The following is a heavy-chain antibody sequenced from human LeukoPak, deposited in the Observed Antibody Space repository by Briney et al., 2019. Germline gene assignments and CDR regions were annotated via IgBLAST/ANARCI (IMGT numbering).Heavy chain of an antibody. CDR3: ARGTGGAAAADFDP. D-gene: IGHD6-13*01. CDR2: IYYTGST. CDR1: GGSISSSSYY. V-gene: IGHV4-31*03. Sequence: SETLSLTCTVSGGSISSSSYYWGWIRQHPGKGLEWIGAIYYTGSTYYNPSLKSRATISVDTSKNHFSLKLTSVTAADTAVYYCARGTGGAAAADFDPWGQGTLVTVSS. J-gene: IGHJ5*02.